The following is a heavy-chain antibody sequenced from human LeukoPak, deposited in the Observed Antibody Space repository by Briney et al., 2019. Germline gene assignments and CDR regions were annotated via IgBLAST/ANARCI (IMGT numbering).Heavy chain of an antibody. V-gene: IGHV3-9*01. J-gene: IGHJ4*02. CDR1: GFTFDDYA. CDR3: AREGVTSINFDY. CDR2: ISWNGGSV. Sequence: GGSLRLSCAASGFTFDDYAMHWVRQVPGKGLEWVSSISWNGGSVAYADSVKGRFTISRDNAKNSLYLQMNSLRAEDTAVYYCAREGVTSINFDYWGQGTLVTVSS. D-gene: IGHD2-21*02.